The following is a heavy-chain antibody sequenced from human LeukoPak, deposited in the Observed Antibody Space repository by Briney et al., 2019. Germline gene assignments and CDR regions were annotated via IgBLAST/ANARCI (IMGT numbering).Heavy chain of an antibody. V-gene: IGHV4-39*01. D-gene: IGHD3-22*01. Sequence: ETLSLTCTVSGGSLSSSSYYWGWIRQPPGKGLEWIGNIYYSGLTYYNPSLKSRYTIYVDTPHNHFSLKLSSLTAAATAVYSCATQFTMVIVVITGYDAFNIWGQGTMVTVSS. CDR3: ATQFTMVIVVITGYDAFNI. CDR2: IYYSGLT. CDR1: GGSLSSSSYY. J-gene: IGHJ3*02.